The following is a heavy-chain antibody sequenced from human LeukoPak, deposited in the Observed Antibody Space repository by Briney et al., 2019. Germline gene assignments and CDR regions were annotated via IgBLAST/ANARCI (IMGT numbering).Heavy chain of an antibody. D-gene: IGHD5-18*01. CDR2: MSNSGST. Sequence: SETLSLTCTVSGGAITSYYWSWIRQPPGKGLEWIAYMSNSGSTDYNPSLKSRVTISADTSKNQFSLKLSSVTAADTAVYYCARRGGYHSYDYWGQGILVTVSS. V-gene: IGHV4-59*08. CDR1: GGAITSYY. J-gene: IGHJ4*02. CDR3: ARRGGYHSYDY.